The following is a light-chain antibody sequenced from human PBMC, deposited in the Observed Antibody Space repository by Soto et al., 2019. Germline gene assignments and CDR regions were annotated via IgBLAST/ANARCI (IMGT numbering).Light chain of an antibody. J-gene: IGKJ1*01. CDR2: GAS. V-gene: IGKV3-15*01. CDR1: QSVSSN. Sequence: EIVMTQSPGTLSVSPGERDTFSCRASQSVSSNLAWYQQKPGQAPRLLIYGASTRATGIPARFSGSRSGTELTLTISSLQTEDFAVYYCQQYNNWPRTFGQGTKVEIK. CDR3: QQYNNWPRT.